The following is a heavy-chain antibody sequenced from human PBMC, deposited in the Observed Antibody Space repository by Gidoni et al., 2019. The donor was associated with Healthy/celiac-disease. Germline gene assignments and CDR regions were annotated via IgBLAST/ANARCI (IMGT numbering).Heavy chain of an antibody. J-gene: IGHJ4*02. CDR1: GFTFSSYA. V-gene: IGHV3-23*01. Sequence: EVQLLESGGGLVQPGGSLRLSCAAPGFTFSSYAMRWVRQAPGKALEWCSVSSGSGGSTSYADSVKGRFTISRDNSKNTLYLQMNSLRAEDTAVYSCASLYLGIPGNVDYWGQGTLVTVSS. CDR3: ASLYLGIPGNVDY. D-gene: IGHD1-1*01. CDR2: SSGSGGST.